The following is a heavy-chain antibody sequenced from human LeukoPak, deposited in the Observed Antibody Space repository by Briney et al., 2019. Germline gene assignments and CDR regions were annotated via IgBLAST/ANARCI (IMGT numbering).Heavy chain of an antibody. CDR2: VNSDGSST. CDR1: GISFNNYW. D-gene: IGHD3-22*01. CDR3: ATGLGHYYDY. V-gene: IGHV3-74*01. J-gene: IGHJ4*02. Sequence: PGGSLRLSCAASGISFNNYWMHWVRQAPGKGLVWVSRVNSDGSSTVYADSVKGRFTISRDNARTTVYLQMSSLRLDDTATYYCATGLGHYYDYWGLGSLVTVSS.